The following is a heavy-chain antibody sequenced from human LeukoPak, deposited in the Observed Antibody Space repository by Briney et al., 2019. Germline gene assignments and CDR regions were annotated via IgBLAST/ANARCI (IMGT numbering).Heavy chain of an antibody. J-gene: IGHJ6*02. V-gene: IGHV4-4*07. CDR1: GGSISSYY. Sequence: SETLSLTCTVSGGSISSYYWSWIRQPAGKGLEWIGRIYTSGSTNYNPSLKSRVSMSVDTSKNQCTLKLSSVTAADTAVYYCARLGDGYQRGYYYYGMDVWGQGTTVTVSS. D-gene: IGHD5-24*01. CDR3: ARLGDGYQRGYYYYGMDV. CDR2: IYTSGST.